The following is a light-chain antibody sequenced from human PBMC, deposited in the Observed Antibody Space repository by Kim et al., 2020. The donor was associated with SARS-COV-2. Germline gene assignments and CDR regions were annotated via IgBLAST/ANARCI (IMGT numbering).Light chain of an antibody. J-gene: IGLJ2*01. Sequence: SSELTQDPAVSVALVQTVRITCQGDSLRSYYATWYQQKPGQAPILVIYGKNNRPSGIPDRFSGSISGNTASLTITGTQAGDEADYYCNSRASNDNVVFGG. CDR2: GKN. V-gene: IGLV3-19*01. CDR1: SLRSYY. CDR3: NSRASNDNVV.